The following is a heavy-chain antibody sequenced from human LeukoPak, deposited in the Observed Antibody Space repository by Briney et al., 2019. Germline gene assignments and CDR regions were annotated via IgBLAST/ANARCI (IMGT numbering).Heavy chain of an antibody. CDR1: GYTFTVYY. CDR3: ARARGYCSSTKCYDDHDY. Sequence: ASVTVSFKSSGYTFTVYYMHWVRQAPGQGVEWMGWINPNSGGTKYAQKFQGRVTMTRDTSISTVYMELSSLRSDDTAVYYCARARGYCSSTKCYDDHDYWGQGTLVTVSS. V-gene: IGHV1-2*02. CDR2: INPNSGGT. D-gene: IGHD2-2*01. J-gene: IGHJ4*02.